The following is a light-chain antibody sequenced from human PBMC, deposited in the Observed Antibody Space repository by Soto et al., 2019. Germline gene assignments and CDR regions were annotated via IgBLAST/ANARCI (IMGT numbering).Light chain of an antibody. CDR3: QQYGSSPET. CDR2: DTS. V-gene: IGKV3-20*01. Sequence: EIVLTQSPATLSLSPGERATLSCRASQSVNNYLAWYQQKPGQAPRLLIYDTSDRATGIPARFSGSGSGTDFTLTVSRLEPEDFAVYYCQQYGSSPETFGQGTKVDIK. J-gene: IGKJ1*01. CDR1: QSVNNY.